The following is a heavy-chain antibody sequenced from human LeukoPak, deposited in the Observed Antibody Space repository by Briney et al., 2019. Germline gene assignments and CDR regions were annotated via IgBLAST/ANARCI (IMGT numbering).Heavy chain of an antibody. J-gene: IGHJ6*02. CDR1: GDSVSSNSAA. CDR3: ARDRGSGWYPGLYGMDV. CDR2: TYYRSKWYN. Sequence: SQTLSLTCAISGDSVSSNSAAWNWIRQSPSRGLEWLGRTYYRSKWYNDYAVSVKSRITINPDTSKNQFSLQLNSVTPEDTAVYFCARDRGSGWYPGLYGMDVWGQGTTVTVSS. D-gene: IGHD6-19*01. V-gene: IGHV6-1*01.